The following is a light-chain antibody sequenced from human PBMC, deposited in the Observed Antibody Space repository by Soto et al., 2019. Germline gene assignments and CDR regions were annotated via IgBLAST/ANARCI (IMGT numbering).Light chain of an antibody. CDR2: GNN. Sequence: QSVLTQAPSASRTPGQRVTISCSGSSSNIGGSAVNWYQQLPGTAPKLLIYGNNQRPSGVPDRFSGSKSGTSASLAISGLQSEDEADYYCATWDDSLNGVVFGGGTKLTVL. J-gene: IGLJ3*02. CDR1: SSNIGGSA. V-gene: IGLV1-44*01. CDR3: ATWDDSLNGVV.